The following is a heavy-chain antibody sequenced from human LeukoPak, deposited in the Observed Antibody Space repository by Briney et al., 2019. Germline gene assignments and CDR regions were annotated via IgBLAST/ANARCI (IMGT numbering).Heavy chain of an antibody. V-gene: IGHV4-34*01. D-gene: IGHD3/OR15-3a*01. CDR3: ARLCYRDWLYPYYFDY. J-gene: IGHJ4*02. CDR2: INHSGST. Sequence: NPGGSLRLSCAASGFTISSYWMHWIRQPPGKGLEWIGEINHSGSTNYNPSLKSRVTISVDTSKNQFSLKLSSVTAADTAVYYCARLCYRDWLYPYYFDYWGQGTLVTVSS. CDR1: GFTISSYW.